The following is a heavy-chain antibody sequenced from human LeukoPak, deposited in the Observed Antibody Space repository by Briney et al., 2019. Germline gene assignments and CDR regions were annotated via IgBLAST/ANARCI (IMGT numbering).Heavy chain of an antibody. J-gene: IGHJ4*02. Sequence: SETLSLTCSVSSGSISSSSYYWGWIRQPPGKGLEWIGSFYYTGITYYNPSLKSRVTISVDASENQFSLKLSSVTAADTALSYCARHGFGSILTGALIDYWGQGTLVTVSS. V-gene: IGHV4-39*01. CDR3: ARHGFGSILTGALIDY. CDR2: FYYTGIT. D-gene: IGHD3-10*01. CDR1: SGSISSSSYY.